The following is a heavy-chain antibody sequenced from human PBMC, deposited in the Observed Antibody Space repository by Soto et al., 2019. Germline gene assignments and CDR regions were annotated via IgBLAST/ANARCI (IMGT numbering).Heavy chain of an antibody. J-gene: IGHJ6*02. Sequence: GASVKVSCKASGFTFTHSAVQWVRQARGQRLEWIGWIVVNSGNTNFAQQFQERVTVTRDMSTNAVYMELSSLRSEDTALYYCAANPRYSSGWYGASTSYYYAMDVWGQGTTVTVSS. CDR2: IVVNSGNT. CDR1: GFTFTHSA. V-gene: IGHV1-58*01. CDR3: AANPRYSSGWYGASTSYYYAMDV. D-gene: IGHD6-19*01.